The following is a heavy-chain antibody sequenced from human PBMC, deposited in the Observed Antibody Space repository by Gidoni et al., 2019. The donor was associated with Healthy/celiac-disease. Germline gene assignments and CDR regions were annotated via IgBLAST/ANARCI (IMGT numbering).Heavy chain of an antibody. CDR1: GFTFSSYA. CDR3: AKMGQAVSHFDY. J-gene: IGHJ4*02. Sequence: EVQLLASGGGLVHPGGSLRLSCSASGFTFSSYAMSWVRQAPGKGLEWVSAISGSGGSTYYADSVKGRFTISRDNSKNTLYLQMNSLRAEDTAVYYCAKMGQAVSHFDYWGQGTLVTVSS. V-gene: IGHV3-23*01. D-gene: IGHD4-17*01. CDR2: ISGSGGST.